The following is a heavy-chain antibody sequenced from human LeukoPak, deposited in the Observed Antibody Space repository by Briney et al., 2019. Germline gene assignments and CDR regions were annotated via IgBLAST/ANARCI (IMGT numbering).Heavy chain of an antibody. CDR1: GFTFSSYG. Sequence: GGSLRLSCAASGFTFSSYGMHWVRQAPGKGLEWVACIRYDGSNKYYADSVKGRFTISRDNSKNTLYLQMNSLRAEDTAVYYCAKDIYSSSWYYFDYWGQGTLVTVSS. V-gene: IGHV3-30*02. CDR2: IRYDGSNK. J-gene: IGHJ4*02. D-gene: IGHD6-13*01. CDR3: AKDIYSSSWYYFDY.